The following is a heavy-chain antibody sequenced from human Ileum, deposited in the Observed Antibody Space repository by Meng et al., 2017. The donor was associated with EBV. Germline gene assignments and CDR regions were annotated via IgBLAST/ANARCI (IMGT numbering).Heavy chain of an antibody. D-gene: IGHD3-3*01. Sequence: EVKLVEAGGVVGQPGEALRLSCEASGFTLDDYSMHWVRQAPGKGLEWVSLLNWNGDNTYYADSVKGRFTISRDNSKNSLYLQMDSLRIEDTAFYFCAKEGGTMWFDSWGQGTLVTVSS. CDR3: AKEGGTMWFDS. CDR2: LNWNGDNT. V-gene: IGHV3-43*01. CDR1: GFTLDDYS. J-gene: IGHJ5*01.